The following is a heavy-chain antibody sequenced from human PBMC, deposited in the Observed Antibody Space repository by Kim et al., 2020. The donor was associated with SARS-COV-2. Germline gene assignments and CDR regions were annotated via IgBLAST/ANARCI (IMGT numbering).Heavy chain of an antibody. D-gene: IGHD3-10*01. CDR3: ARDRILEGSYYIGRYYYYGMDV. Sequence: GGSLRLSCAASGFTVSSNYMSWVRQAPGKGLEWVSVIHSGGSTYYADSVKGRFTISRDNSKNTLYLQLNSLRAEDTAVYYCARDRILEGSYYIGRYYYYGMDVWGQGTTVTVSS. V-gene: IGHV3-53*01. CDR1: GFTVSSNY. CDR2: IHSGGST. J-gene: IGHJ6*02.